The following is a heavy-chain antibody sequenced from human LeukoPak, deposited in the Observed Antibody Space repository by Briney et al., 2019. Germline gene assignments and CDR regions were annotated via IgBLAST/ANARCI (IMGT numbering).Heavy chain of an antibody. CDR3: TTGKIYCSTTSCSDDY. CDR1: GDTLTALS. CDR2: FHPEDGET. Sequence: ASVKVSCMVSGDTLTALSMHWVRQAPGKGLEWMGDFHPEDGETIYAQKFQGRVTMTEDTSTDTAYMELSSLRSDDTAVYYCTTGKIYCSTTSCSDDYWGQGTLVTVSS. J-gene: IGHJ4*02. V-gene: IGHV1-24*01. D-gene: IGHD2-2*01.